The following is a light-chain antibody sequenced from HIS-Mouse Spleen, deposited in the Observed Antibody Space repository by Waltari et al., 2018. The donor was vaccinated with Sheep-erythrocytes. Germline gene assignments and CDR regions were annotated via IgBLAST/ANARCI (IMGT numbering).Light chain of an antibody. Sequence: SYELTQPPSVSVSPGQTASITCSGDNLGDKYACWYQQKPGQSPVLVIYQDSKRPSGIPERFAGSNAGNTATLTISGTRAMDEADYYCQAWDSSTAYVVFGGGTKLTVL. CDR2: QDS. CDR1: NLGDKY. J-gene: IGLJ2*01. V-gene: IGLV3-1*01. CDR3: QAWDSSTAYVV.